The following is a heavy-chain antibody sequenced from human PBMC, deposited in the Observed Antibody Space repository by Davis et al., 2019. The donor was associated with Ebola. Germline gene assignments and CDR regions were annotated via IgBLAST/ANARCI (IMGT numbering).Heavy chain of an antibody. V-gene: IGHV1-2*02. CDR3: ARVGPTVTTFDY. J-gene: IGHJ4*02. D-gene: IGHD4-17*01. Sequence: ASVKVSCKASGYTFTSYDINWVRQATGQGLECVGWIHPNSGVTKYAQKFQGRVTMTRDTSISTAYMELSRLRSDDTAVYYCARVGPTVTTFDYWGQGTLVTVSS. CDR1: GYTFTSYD. CDR2: IHPNSGVT.